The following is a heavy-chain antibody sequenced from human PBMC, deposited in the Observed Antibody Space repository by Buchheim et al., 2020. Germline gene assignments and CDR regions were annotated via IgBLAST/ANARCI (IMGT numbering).Heavy chain of an antibody. D-gene: IGHD3-22*01. Sequence: QVQLQESGPGLVKPSETLSLTCSVSGGSLSFYYWSWIRQPPGKGLEWIGYIYYRGSTKYNPSLKSRVTISVDTSKNQFSLRLSSVTAADTAVYYCARLTYYYDSSGHFDYWGQGTL. CDR1: GGSLSFYY. CDR2: IYYRGST. CDR3: ARLTYYYDSSGHFDY. V-gene: IGHV4-59*01. J-gene: IGHJ4*02.